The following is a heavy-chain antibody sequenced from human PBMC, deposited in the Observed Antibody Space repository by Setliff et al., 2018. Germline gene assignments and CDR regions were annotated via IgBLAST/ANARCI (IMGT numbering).Heavy chain of an antibody. J-gene: IGHJ4*02. CDR2: IYSGGTT. D-gene: IGHD1-1*01. CDR1: GDSMNSGVYY. CDR3: ARTGTYRYFDY. V-gene: IGHV4-39*01. Sequence: PETLSLTCKVSGDSMNSGVYYWAWIRQPPGKGLEWIGRIYSGGTTYYNSSLKSRVTISVDTSKSQFSLRLNSVTAADTAVHYCARTGTYRYFDYWGRGTLVTVSS.